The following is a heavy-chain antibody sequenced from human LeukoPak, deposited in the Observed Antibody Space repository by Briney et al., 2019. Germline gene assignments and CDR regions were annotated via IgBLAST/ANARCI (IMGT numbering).Heavy chain of an antibody. D-gene: IGHD3-3*01. CDR2: IYYSGST. CDR1: GGSISSYY. J-gene: IGHJ6*02. CDR3: AIKTATYYDFWSGVDYYGTDV. Sequence: SETLSLTCTVSGGSISSYYWSWIRQPPGKGLEWIGYIYYSGSTNYNPSLKSRVTISVDTSKNQFSLKLSSVTAADTAVYYCAIKTATYYDFWSGVDYYGTDVWGQGTTVTVSS. V-gene: IGHV4-59*01.